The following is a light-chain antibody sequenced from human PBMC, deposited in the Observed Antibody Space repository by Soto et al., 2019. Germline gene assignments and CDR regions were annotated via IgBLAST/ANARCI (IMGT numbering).Light chain of an antibody. Sequence: QSALTQPASVSGAPGHSITISFTGTSKDVGGYNYVSWYQQHPGKAPKLMIYDVSNRPSGVSNRFSGSKSGNTASLTISGLQAEDEADYYCSSYTSSSLYVFGTGTKVTVL. CDR2: DVS. CDR1: SKDVGGYNY. J-gene: IGLJ1*01. V-gene: IGLV2-14*01. CDR3: SSYTSSSLYV.